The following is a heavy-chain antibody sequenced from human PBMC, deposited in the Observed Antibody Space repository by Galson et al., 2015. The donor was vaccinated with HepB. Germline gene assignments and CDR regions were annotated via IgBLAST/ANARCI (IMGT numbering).Heavy chain of an antibody. CDR1: GFTFSNAW. D-gene: IGHD3-3*01. V-gene: IGHV3-15*07. CDR3: TTDFSWVRYDFWSGYYGGRY. Sequence: SLRLSCAASGFTFSNAWMNWVRQAPGKGLEWVGRIKSKTDGGTTDYAAPVKGRFTISRDDSKNTLYLQMNSLKTEDTAVYYCTTDFSWVRYDFWSGYYGGRYWGQGTLVTVSS. J-gene: IGHJ4*02. CDR2: IKSKTDGGTT.